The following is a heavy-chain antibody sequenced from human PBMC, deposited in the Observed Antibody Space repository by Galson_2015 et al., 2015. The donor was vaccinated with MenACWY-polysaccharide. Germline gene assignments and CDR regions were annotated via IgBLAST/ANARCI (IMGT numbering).Heavy chain of an antibody. J-gene: IGHJ5*02. V-gene: IGHV3-7*01. D-gene: IGHD2-15*01. CDR3: ARPAGYNWFDP. CDR1: GFTFSSYW. Sequence: SLRLSCAASGFTFSSYWMSWVRRAPGKGLEWVANIKQDGSEKYYVDSVKGRFTISRDNAKNSLYLQMNSLRAEDTAVYYCARPAGYNWFDPWGQGTLVTVSS. CDR2: IKQDGSEK.